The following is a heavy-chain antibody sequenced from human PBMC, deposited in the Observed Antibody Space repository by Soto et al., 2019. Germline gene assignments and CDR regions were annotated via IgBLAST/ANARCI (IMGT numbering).Heavy chain of an antibody. CDR2: INPSGGST. J-gene: IGHJ4*02. V-gene: IGHV1-46*03. CDR3: ARACGEDDY. D-gene: IGHD3-10*01. CDR1: GYTFTSYY. Sequence: QVQLVQSGAEVKKPGASVKVSCKASGYTFTSYYMHWVRQAPGQGLEWMGIINPSGGSTSYAQKCXXSXTXXRDTSTSTVYRELSSLRSEDTAVYYCARACGEDDYWGQGTLVTVSS.